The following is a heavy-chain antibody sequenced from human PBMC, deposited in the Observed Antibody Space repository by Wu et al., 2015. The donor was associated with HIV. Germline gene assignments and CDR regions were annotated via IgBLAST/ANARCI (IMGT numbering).Heavy chain of an antibody. J-gene: IGHJ2*01. V-gene: IGHV1-8*01. D-gene: IGHD2-15*01. CDR1: GYTFTSYD. Sequence: QVQLVQSGAEVKKPGASVKVSCKASGYTFTSYDINWVRQATGQGLEWMGWINPSNGDTRYARQFQGRVTMTRDTSNTTMYMELSGLTSDDMAVYFCTKYVGYCYFDLWGRGTPVAVSS. CDR2: INPSNGDT. CDR3: TKYVGYCYFDL.